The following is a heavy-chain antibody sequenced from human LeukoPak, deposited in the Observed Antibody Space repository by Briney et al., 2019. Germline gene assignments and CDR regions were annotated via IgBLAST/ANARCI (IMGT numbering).Heavy chain of an antibody. Sequence: GGSLRLSCAASGFTFSSYRMSWVRQAPGKGLEWVANIKQDGSEKYYVDSVKGRFTISRDNAKNSLYLQMNSLRAEDTAVYYCARGPLGRFLEWLSSYGMDVWGQGTTVTVSS. CDR1: GFTFSSYR. J-gene: IGHJ6*02. D-gene: IGHD3-3*01. CDR2: IKQDGSEK. V-gene: IGHV3-7*01. CDR3: ARGPLGRFLEWLSSYGMDV.